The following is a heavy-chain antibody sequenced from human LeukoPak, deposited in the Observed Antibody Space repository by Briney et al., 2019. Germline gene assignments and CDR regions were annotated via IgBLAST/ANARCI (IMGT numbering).Heavy chain of an antibody. J-gene: IGHJ4*02. D-gene: IGHD3-10*01. CDR2: ISAYNGNT. Sequence: ASVKVSCKASGGTFCSYAISWVRQAPGQRPEWMGWISAYNGNTNYAQKLQGRVTMTTDTSTSTAYMELRSLRSDDTAVYYCARDSRYYTLDYWGQGTLVTVFS. CDR1: GGTFCSYA. CDR3: ARDSRYYTLDY. V-gene: IGHV1-18*01.